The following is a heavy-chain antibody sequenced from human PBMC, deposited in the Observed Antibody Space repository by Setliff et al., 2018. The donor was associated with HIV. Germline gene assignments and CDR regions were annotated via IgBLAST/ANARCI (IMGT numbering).Heavy chain of an antibody. CDR2: IKSKTDGGTT. CDR3: VRDLTTIVTRKVFDI. J-gene: IGHJ3*02. D-gene: IGHD4-4*01. V-gene: IGHV3-15*01. Sequence: PGGSLRLSCAASGFTFSNAWMSWVRQAPGKGLEWVGRIKSKTDGGTTDYAAPVKGRFTISRDDSKNTLYLQMNSLRADDTGIYYCVRDLTTIVTRKVFDIWGQGTMVTVSS. CDR1: GFTFSNAW.